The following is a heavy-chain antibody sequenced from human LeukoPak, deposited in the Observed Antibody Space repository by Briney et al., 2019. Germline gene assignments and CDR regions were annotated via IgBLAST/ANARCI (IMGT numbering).Heavy chain of an antibody. CDR2: FDPEDGET. Sequence: GASVKVSCKVSGYTLTELSMHWVRQAPGKGLEWMGGFDPEDGETVYAQKFQGRVTMTEDTSTDTAYMELSSLRSEDTAVYYCATEGKYDFWSGYYRYWGQGTLVTVSS. D-gene: IGHD3-3*01. CDR3: ATEGKYDFWSGYYRY. V-gene: IGHV1-24*01. CDR1: GYTLTELS. J-gene: IGHJ4*02.